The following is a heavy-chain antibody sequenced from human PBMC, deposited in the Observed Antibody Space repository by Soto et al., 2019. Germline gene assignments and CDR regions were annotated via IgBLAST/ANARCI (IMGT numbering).Heavy chain of an antibody. D-gene: IGHD6-13*01. V-gene: IGHV3-33*06. CDR1: GFTFSHYG. CDR3: ANVIATTGTGSLDY. J-gene: IGHJ4*02. Sequence: QVQLVESRGGVVQPGRSLRLSCAASGFTFSHYGMHWVRQGPGKGLEWLAMIWYDGSDKYYADSVKGRFTISRDDSRNTVYLQMNSLRAEDTALYYCANVIATTGTGSLDYWGQGTLVTVSS. CDR2: IWYDGSDK.